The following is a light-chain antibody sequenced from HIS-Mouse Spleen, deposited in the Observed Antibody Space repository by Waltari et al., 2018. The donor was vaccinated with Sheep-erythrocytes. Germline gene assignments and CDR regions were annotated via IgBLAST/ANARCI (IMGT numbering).Light chain of an antibody. CDR2: RNN. Sequence: QSVLTQPPSASGTPGQRVTISCSGSSSNIGSNYVYWYQQLPGTAPKLLIYRNNPRPSGVPDRFSGSKSGTSASLAISGLRSEDEADYYCAAWDDSLSGFGGGTKLTVL. J-gene: IGLJ3*02. CDR1: SSNIGSNY. CDR3: AAWDDSLSG. V-gene: IGLV1-47*01.